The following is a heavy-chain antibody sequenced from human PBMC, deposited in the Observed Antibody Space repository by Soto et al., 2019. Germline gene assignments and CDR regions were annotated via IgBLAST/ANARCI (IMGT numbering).Heavy chain of an antibody. J-gene: IGHJ5*02. D-gene: IGHD3-9*01. CDR2: INAGNGNT. CDR3: ARGGYDIWNWFDP. CDR1: GYTFTGYV. Sequence: GASVKVSCKASGYTFTGYVFNWVRRAPGQRLEWMGWINAGNGNTKYSQKFQGRVTITRDTSASTAYMELSSLRSEDTAVYYCARGGYDIWNWFDPWGQGTLVTVSS. V-gene: IGHV1-3*01.